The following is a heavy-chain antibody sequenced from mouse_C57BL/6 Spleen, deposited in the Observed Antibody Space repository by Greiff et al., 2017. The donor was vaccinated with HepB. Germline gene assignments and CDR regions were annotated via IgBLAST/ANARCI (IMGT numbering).Heavy chain of an antibody. D-gene: IGHD2-3*01. CDR1: GYAFTNYL. CDR3: ARKEGRIYDGYYDY. V-gene: IGHV1-54*01. CDR2: INPGSGGT. Sequence: QVQLQQSGAELVRPGTSVKVSCKASGYAFTNYLIEWVKQRPGQGLEWIGVINPGSGGTNYNEKFKGKATLTADKSASTAYMQLSSLTSEDSAVYFCARKEGRIYDGYYDYWGQGTTLTVSS. J-gene: IGHJ2*01.